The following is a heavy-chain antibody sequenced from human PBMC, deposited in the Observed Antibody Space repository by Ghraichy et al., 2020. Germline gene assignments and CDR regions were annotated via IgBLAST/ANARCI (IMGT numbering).Heavy chain of an antibody. CDR1: GFTFSSYA. V-gene: IGHV3-23*01. CDR3: AKARRLAAFDY. D-gene: IGHD6-25*01. Sequence: GESLNISCAASGFTFSSYAMSWVRQAPGKGLEWVSAISGSGGSTYYADSVKGRFTISRDNSKNTLYLQMNSLRAEDTAVYYCAKARRLAAFDYWGQGTLVTVSS. CDR2: ISGSGGST. J-gene: IGHJ4*02.